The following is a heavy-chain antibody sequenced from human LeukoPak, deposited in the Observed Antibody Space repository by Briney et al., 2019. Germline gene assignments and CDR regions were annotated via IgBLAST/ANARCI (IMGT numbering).Heavy chain of an antibody. V-gene: IGHV3-23*01. CDR2: ISGSGGNT. J-gene: IGHJ4*02. CDR3: AKPARTDYADY. CDR1: GFTFTSYA. D-gene: IGHD1-14*01. Sequence: GGTLRLSCAASGFTFTSYAMNWVRQAPGKGLEWVSAISGSGGNTYYADSVKGRFTISRDNSKNTLYLQINSLRAEDTAVYYCAKPARTDYADYWGQGTLVTVSS.